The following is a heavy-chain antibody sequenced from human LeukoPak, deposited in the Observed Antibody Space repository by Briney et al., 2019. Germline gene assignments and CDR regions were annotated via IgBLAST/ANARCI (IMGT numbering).Heavy chain of an antibody. Sequence: GASVKVSCKASGYTFTSYDINWVRQATGQGLEWMGWMNPNSGNTGYAQKFQGRVTMTRNTSISTAYMELSSLRSEDTAVYYCARGRMVAVAGPPDYWGQGTLVTASS. CDR3: ARGRMVAVAGPPDY. CDR2: MNPNSGNT. V-gene: IGHV1-8*01. D-gene: IGHD6-19*01. CDR1: GYTFTSYD. J-gene: IGHJ4*02.